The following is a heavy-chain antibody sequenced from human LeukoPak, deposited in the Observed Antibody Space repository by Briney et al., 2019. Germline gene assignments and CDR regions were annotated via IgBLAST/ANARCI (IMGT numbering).Heavy chain of an antibody. CDR3: ARGHTMVRGVSTWSYFDY. J-gene: IGHJ4*02. Sequence: SETLSLTCAVYGGSFSGYYWSWIRQPPGKGLEWIGEINHSGSTNYNPSLKSRVTISVDTSKNQFSLKLSSVTAADTAVYYCARGHTMVRGVSTWSYFDYWGQGTLVTVSS. V-gene: IGHV4-34*01. D-gene: IGHD3-10*01. CDR1: GGSFSGYY. CDR2: INHSGST.